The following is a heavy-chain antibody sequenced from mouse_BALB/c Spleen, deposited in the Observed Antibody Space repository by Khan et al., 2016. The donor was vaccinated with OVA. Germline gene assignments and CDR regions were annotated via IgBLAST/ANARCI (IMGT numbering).Heavy chain of an antibody. CDR1: GYTFTSYW. J-gene: IGHJ3*01. D-gene: IGHD2-1*01. CDR2: IFPGTGTT. Sequence: VQLKESGAELVKPGASVKLSCKTSGYTFTSYWIQWVKQRPGQGLGWIGQIFPGTGTTYYNENFKGKATLTVDTSSYTAYMQFSSLTSEDSAVYFCARGYFGNYEFAYWGQGTLVTVSP. CDR3: ARGYFGNYEFAY. V-gene: IGHV1S132*01.